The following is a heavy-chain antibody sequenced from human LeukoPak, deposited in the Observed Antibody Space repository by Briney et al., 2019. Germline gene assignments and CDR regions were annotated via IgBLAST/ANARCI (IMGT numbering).Heavy chain of an antibody. D-gene: IGHD1-7*01. Sequence: PGGSLRLSCAASGFTFNTYAMHWIRQAPGRGLEWVAFIRSDGSNKNYADSVKGRFTTSRDNSKNTLYLQMNSLRVEDTGVYYCATLSLNWNYNHYFDFWGQGTLVTISS. CDR1: GFTFNTYA. CDR3: ATLSLNWNYNHYFDF. CDR2: IRSDGSNK. J-gene: IGHJ4*02. V-gene: IGHV3-30*02.